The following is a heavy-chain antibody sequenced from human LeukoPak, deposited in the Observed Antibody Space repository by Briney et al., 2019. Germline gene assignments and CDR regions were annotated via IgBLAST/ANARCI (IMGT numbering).Heavy chain of an antibody. CDR3: ARLYGYSFGSHYDY. CDR2: ISYSGSA. V-gene: IGHV4-59*08. D-gene: IGHD5-18*01. J-gene: IGHJ4*02. CDR1: GGSINSYY. Sequence: SETLSLTCTVSGGSINSYYWSWIRQPPGKGLEWVGSISYSGSANYNPSLKSRVTISVDTSKNHFSLKPNSVTAADTAVYYCARLYGYSFGSHYDYWGQGTLVTVSS.